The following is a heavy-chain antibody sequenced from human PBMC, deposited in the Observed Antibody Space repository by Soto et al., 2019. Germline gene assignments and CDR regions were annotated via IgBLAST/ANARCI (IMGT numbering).Heavy chain of an antibody. J-gene: IGHJ6*02. CDR2: ITWNSTTT. CDR3: AKGYSGYSGYDSTYYYYGMDV. CDR1: GFTFDDYT. D-gene: IGHD5-12*01. Sequence: GGSLRLSCAASGFTFDDYTMHWVRQVPGKGLEWVSLITWNSTTTYYADSVKGRFTISRDNSKNSLYLQMNSLRTEDTALYYCAKGYSGYSGYDSTYYYYGMDVWGQGTTVTVSS. V-gene: IGHV3-43*01.